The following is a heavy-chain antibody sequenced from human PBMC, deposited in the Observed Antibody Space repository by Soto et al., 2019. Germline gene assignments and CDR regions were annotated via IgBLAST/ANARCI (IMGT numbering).Heavy chain of an antibody. D-gene: IGHD3-9*01. CDR3: AKDPRLDILTGPFDY. V-gene: IGHV3-30*18. CDR2: ISYDGSNK. Sequence: QVQLVESGGGVVQPGRSLRLSCAASGFTFSSYGMHWVRQAPGKGLEWVAVISYDGSNKYYVDSVKGRFTISRDNSKNTLYLQINSPSAEDTAVYYCAKDPRLDILTGPFDYWGEGSLVTVTS. J-gene: IGHJ4*02. CDR1: GFTFSSYG.